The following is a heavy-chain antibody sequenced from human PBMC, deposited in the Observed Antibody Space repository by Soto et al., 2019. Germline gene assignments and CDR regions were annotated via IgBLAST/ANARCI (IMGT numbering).Heavy chain of an antibody. Sequence: PWESLKISCKGSGYSLTSYWIGWVRQMPVKGLECMGIIYPGDSDTRYSPSFQGQVTISADKSISTAYLQWSSLKASDTAMYYCARTAAAGKYYYGMDVWGQGTTVTVSS. CDR2: IYPGDSDT. CDR3: ARTAAAGKYYYGMDV. D-gene: IGHD6-13*01. V-gene: IGHV5-51*01. CDR1: GYSLTSYW. J-gene: IGHJ6*02.